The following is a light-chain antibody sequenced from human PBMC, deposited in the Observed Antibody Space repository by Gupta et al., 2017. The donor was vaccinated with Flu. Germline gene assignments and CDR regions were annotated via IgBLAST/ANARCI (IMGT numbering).Light chain of an antibody. CDR3: AAWDDSLSAL. Sequence: QRVTITFSGSSSNIGSNYVYWYQQLPRTAPKLLIYRNNQRPSGVPDRFSGSKSGTSAALAISGLRYEDEADYYCAAWDDSLSALFGGGTKLTVL. J-gene: IGLJ2*01. CDR1: SSNIGSNY. CDR2: RNN. V-gene: IGLV1-47*01.